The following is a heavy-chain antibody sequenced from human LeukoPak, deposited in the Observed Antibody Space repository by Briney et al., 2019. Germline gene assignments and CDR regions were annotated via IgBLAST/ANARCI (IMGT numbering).Heavy chain of an antibody. V-gene: IGHV1-8*01. CDR3: ARLSQTPDYYGGGGYYFLGY. D-gene: IGHD3-22*01. CDR1: GYTFTSYD. J-gene: IGHJ4*02. Sequence: GASVKVSCKASGYTFTSYDINWVRQATGQGLEWMGWMNPNTGDTGYAQKFQGRVTMTRDTSINTAYLELRSLRSDDTAIYYCARLSQTPDYYGGGGYYFLGYWGQGTLVTVSS. CDR2: MNPNTGDT.